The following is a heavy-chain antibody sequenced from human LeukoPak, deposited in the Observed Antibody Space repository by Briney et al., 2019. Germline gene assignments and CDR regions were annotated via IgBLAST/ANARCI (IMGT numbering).Heavy chain of an antibody. CDR2: INPNSGGT. D-gene: IGHD5-18*01. J-gene: IGHJ5*02. CDR3: ARSPGLDTAVVNRP. V-gene: IGHV1-2*02. Sequence: ASVKVSCKSSGYTFTGYYIHWVRQAPGQGLEWMGWINPNSGGTNYAQNFQGRVTMTRDTSINTAYMELGRLRSDDTAVYYCARSPGLDTAVVNRPWVQGTLITVSS. CDR1: GYTFTGYY.